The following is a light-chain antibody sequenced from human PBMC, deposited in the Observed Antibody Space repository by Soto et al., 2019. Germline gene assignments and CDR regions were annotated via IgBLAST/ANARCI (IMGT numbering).Light chain of an antibody. CDR1: QSLSSIY. Sequence: EIVLTQSPGTLSLSPGERATLSCRASQSLSSIYLAWYQQKPGQAPRLLIYGASSRATGIPDRFSGCGSGTDFTLTITRLEPEDFAVYYCQQYGSSPWTFGQGTKVEIK. V-gene: IGKV3-20*01. CDR3: QQYGSSPWT. CDR2: GAS. J-gene: IGKJ1*01.